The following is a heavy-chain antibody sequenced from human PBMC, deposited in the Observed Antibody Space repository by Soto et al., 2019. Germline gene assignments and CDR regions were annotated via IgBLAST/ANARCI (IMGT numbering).Heavy chain of an antibody. J-gene: IGHJ4*02. CDR2: IYSGGST. CDR3: GXAPWAADY. Sequence: PXGSLRLSCAASGFTVSTKYMSWVRQAPGKGLEWVSVIYSGGSTFYADSVRGRFTISRDNSKNTVNLQMNSLRAEDTAVYYCGXAPWAADYCGQGPLLTVSS. D-gene: IGHD6-6*01. V-gene: IGHV3-66*01. CDR1: GFTVSTKY.